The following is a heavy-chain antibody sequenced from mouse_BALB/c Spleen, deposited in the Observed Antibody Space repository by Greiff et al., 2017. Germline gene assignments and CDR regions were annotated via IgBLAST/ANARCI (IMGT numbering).Heavy chain of an antibody. CDR1: GYAFSSSW. Sequence: VQLQQSGPELVKPGASVKISCKASGYAFSSSWMNWVKQRPGQGLEWIGRIYPGDGDTNYNGKFKGKATLTADKSSSTAYMQLSSLTSVDSAVYFCARTSSYWYFDVWGAGTTVTVSS. V-gene: IGHV1-82*01. CDR3: ARTSSYWYFDV. J-gene: IGHJ1*01. CDR2: IYPGDGDT. D-gene: IGHD1-1*01.